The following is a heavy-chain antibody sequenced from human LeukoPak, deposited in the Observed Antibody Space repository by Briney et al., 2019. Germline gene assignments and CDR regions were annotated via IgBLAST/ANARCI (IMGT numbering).Heavy chain of an antibody. Sequence: PSQTLSLTCAISGDSVSSNSAAWNWIRQSPSRGLEWRGRTYYRSKWYNDYAVYVKSLITINPDTSKNQFSLQLNSVTPEDTAVYYCARETLAVDYFDYWGQGTLVTVSS. D-gene: IGHD6-19*01. J-gene: IGHJ4*02. CDR3: ARETLAVDYFDY. CDR2: TYYRSKWYN. CDR1: GDSVSSNSAA. V-gene: IGHV6-1*01.